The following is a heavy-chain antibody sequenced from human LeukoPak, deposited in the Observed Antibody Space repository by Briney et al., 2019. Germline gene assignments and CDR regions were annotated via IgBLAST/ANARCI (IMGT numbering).Heavy chain of an antibody. J-gene: IGHJ4*02. Sequence: GGSLRLSCAASGFTFRSYAMSWVRQVPGKGLEWLSSISGSGSSTYYADSVEGRFTISRDNSKNTLSLQMDSLRAEDTAVYYCAKVTGTNYWGQGTLVTVSS. CDR3: AKVTGTNY. V-gene: IGHV3-23*01. CDR2: ISGSGSST. D-gene: IGHD1-7*01. CDR1: GFTFRSYA.